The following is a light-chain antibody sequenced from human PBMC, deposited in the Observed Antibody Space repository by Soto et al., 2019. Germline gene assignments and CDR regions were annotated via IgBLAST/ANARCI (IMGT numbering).Light chain of an antibody. CDR2: GES. CDR1: QSVGSSQ. V-gene: IGKV3-20*01. Sequence: EIVWTQSPGTLSLSPGERATLSCRASQSVGSSQLAWHQQKPGQAPRLLIYGESSRATGIPDRFSGSGSGTDFTLTISRLEPEDFVVYYCQQYASSPRMLGQGTKVELK. J-gene: IGKJ1*01. CDR3: QQYASSPRM.